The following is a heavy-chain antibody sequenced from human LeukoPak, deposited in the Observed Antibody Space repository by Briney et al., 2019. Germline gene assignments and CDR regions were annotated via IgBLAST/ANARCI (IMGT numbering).Heavy chain of an antibody. CDR2: IRYDGSNK. Sequence: GGSLRLSCAASGFTFSSYGMHWVRQAPGKGLEWVAFIRYDGSNKYYADSVEGRFTISRDNSKNTLYLQMNSLRAEDTAVYYCAKEGSSSWYYYYYYMDVWGKGTTVTISS. V-gene: IGHV3-30*02. CDR1: GFTFSSYG. CDR3: AKEGSSSWYYYYYYMDV. J-gene: IGHJ6*03. D-gene: IGHD6-13*01.